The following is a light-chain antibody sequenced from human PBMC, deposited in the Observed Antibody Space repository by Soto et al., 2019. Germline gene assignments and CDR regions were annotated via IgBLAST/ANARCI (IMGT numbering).Light chain of an antibody. CDR1: SSNVGSYNL. CDR2: DVT. J-gene: IGLJ2*01. Sequence: QSVLTQPASVSGSPGQSITISCAGTSSNVGSYNLVSWYQQNPGKAPKVMIYDVTKRPSGVSNRFSGSKSGNTASLTISGLQAEDEADYYCSSYAGSSILTFGGGTKLTVL. CDR3: SSYAGSSILT. V-gene: IGLV2-23*02.